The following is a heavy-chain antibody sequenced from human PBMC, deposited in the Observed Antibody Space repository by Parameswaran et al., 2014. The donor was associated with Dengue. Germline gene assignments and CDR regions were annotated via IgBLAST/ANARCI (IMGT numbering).Heavy chain of an antibody. CDR3: ARPHYDILSHDAFDI. Sequence: RWIRQPPGKGLEWIGYIYYSGSTNYNPSLKSRVTISVDTSKNQFSLKLSSVTAADTAVYYCARPHYDILSHDAFDIWGQGTMVTVSS. D-gene: IGHD3-9*01. CDR2: IYYSGST. V-gene: IGHV4-61*07. J-gene: IGHJ3*02.